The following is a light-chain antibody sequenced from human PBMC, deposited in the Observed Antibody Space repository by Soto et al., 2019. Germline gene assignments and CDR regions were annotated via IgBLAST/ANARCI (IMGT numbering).Light chain of an antibody. V-gene: IGKV1-5*01. CDR2: DAS. Sequence: DIQMTQSPSTLSASIGDRVTISCRASQSIAYRLAWYQQQPGTAPRLLIYDASSLEGGIPLRFSGSGSGTEFTLTISGLQPGDFAIYHCQQYQSYSWSFGQGTRVEIK. CDR1: QSIAYR. CDR3: QQYQSYSWS. J-gene: IGKJ1*01.